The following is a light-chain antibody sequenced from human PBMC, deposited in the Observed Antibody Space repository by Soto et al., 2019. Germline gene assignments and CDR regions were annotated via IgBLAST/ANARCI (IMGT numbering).Light chain of an antibody. CDR3: QHYGTSQIT. CDR1: QSVSSEF. V-gene: IGKV3-20*01. Sequence: IVVTQSPGTLSLSPWDGATLSCRASQSVSSEFITWYQQKPGQPPRLLIHDTSSRATGIPDRFSGSGAGTDFTLTISRLEPEDFAVYYCQHYGTSQITFGQGTRLEIK. CDR2: DTS. J-gene: IGKJ5*01.